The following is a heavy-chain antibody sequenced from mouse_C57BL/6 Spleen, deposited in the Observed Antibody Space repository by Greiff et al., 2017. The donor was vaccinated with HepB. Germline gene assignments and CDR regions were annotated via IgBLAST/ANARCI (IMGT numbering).Heavy chain of an antibody. CDR3: ARDYGSYPWFAY. D-gene: IGHD1-1*01. J-gene: IGHJ3*01. CDR1: GFTFSDYG. V-gene: IGHV5-17*01. Sequence: DVHLVESGGGLVKPGGSLKLSCAASGFTFSDYGMHWVRQAPEKGLEWVAYISSGSSTIYYADTVKGRFTISRDNAKNTLFLQMTSLRSEDTAMYYCARDYGSYPWFAYWGQGTLVTVSA. CDR2: ISSGSSTI.